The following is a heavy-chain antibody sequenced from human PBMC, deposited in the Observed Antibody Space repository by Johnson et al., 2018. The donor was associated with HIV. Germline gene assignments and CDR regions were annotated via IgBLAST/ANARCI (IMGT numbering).Heavy chain of an antibody. V-gene: IGHV3-13*01. CDR3: AKDRGSPGIPAAFDI. D-gene: IGHD1-26*01. CDR1: GFTFSSYD. CDR2: IGSAGDT. Sequence: MPLVESGGGLVQPGGSLTLSCAASGFTFSSYDMHWVRQPTGKGLEWVSAIGSAGDTYYPDSVQGRFTISRDNSKNTLFLQRNSLRAEDTAVYYCAKDRGSPGIPAAFDIWGQGTMVTVSS. J-gene: IGHJ3*02.